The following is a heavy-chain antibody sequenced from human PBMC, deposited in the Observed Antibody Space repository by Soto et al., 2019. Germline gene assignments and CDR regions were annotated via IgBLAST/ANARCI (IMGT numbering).Heavy chain of an antibody. CDR1: GFTFSSYG. D-gene: IGHD5-12*01. J-gene: IGHJ2*01. V-gene: IGHV3-30*18. CDR3: AKDFGGYDPYWYFDL. Sequence: GGSLRLSCAASGFTFSSYGMHWVRQAPGKGLEWVAVISYDGSNKYYADSVKGRFTISRDNSKNTLYLQMNSLRAEDTAVYYCAKDFGGYDPYWYFDLWGRGTLVTVSS. CDR2: ISYDGSNK.